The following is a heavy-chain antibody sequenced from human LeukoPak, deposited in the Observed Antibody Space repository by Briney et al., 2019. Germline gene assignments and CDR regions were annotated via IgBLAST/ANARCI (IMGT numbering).Heavy chain of an antibody. D-gene: IGHD3-22*01. V-gene: IGHV4-31*03. CDR2: IFYSGST. J-gene: IGHJ4*02. CDR3: ARGYDSSGYYYY. CDR1: GGSISSGAYY. Sequence: SETLSLTCTVSGGSISSGAYYWTWFRQHPGKGLEWIGYIFYSGSTYYNPSLKSRVSISGDTSKNQFSLKLSFVTAADTAVYYCARGYDSSGYYYYWGQGTLVTVSS.